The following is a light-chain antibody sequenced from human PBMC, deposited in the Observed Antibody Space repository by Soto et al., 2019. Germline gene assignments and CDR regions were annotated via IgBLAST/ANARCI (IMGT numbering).Light chain of an antibody. CDR3: QQSYSTPRT. CDR1: QDISNY. Sequence: DIQMTQSPSSLSASVGDRVTIACQASQDISNYLHWYQQKPGKAPNLLIYKASRLETGVPSRFSGSGSGTDFTLTISSLQPEDFATYYCQQSYSTPRTFGQGTKVDIK. V-gene: IGKV1-39*01. CDR2: KAS. J-gene: IGKJ1*01.